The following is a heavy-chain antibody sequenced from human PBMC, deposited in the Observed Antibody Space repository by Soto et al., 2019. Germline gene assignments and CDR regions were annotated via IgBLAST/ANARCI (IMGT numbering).Heavy chain of an antibody. V-gene: IGHV3-30*18. D-gene: IGHD3-9*01. CDR2: ISYDGSNK. CDR1: GFTFSSYG. J-gene: IGHJ6*02. CDR3: AKDILTGYLGYYYYGMDV. Sequence: GGSLRLSCAASGFTFSSYGMHWVRQAPGKGLEWVAVISYDGSNKYYADSVKGRFTISRDNSKNTLYLQMNSLRAEDTAVYYCAKDILTGYLGYYYYGMDVWGQGTTVTVSS.